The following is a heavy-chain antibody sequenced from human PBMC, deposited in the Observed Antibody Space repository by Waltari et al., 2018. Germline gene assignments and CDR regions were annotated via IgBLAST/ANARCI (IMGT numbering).Heavy chain of an antibody. CDR3: ARERGSSGVYYIDY. J-gene: IGHJ4*02. V-gene: IGHV3-23*01. CDR2: IRPSAERT. D-gene: IGHD3-10*01. CDR1: GFTFSDFA. Sequence: DVQLLESGGGLVHPGGSLRLSCEASGFTFSDFALTWVRQAPGQGLEWVSTIRPSAERTYYAGSVKGRFSVSRDNSMNTHYLQLEFLRPEDTAIYFCARERGSSGVYYIDYWGQGTLVSVSS.